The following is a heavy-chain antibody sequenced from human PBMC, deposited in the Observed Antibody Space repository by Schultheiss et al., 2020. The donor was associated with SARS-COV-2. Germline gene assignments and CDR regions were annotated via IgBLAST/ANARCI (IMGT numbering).Heavy chain of an antibody. Sequence: GGSLRLSCAASGFTFSSYSMHWVRQVPGKGLEWVAVISYDGSNKYYADSVKGRFTISRDNSKNTLYLQMNSLRAEDTAVYYCARVTIYDYVLSVWGQGTLVTVSS. CDR2: ISYDGSNK. D-gene: IGHD3-16*01. CDR3: ARVTIYDYVLSV. CDR1: GFTFSSYS. V-gene: IGHV3-30*03. J-gene: IGHJ4*02.